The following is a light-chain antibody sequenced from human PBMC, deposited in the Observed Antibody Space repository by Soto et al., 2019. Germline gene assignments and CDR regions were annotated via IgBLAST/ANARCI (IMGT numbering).Light chain of an antibody. CDR2: AAS. J-gene: IGKJ4*01. CDR1: QGVSRY. V-gene: IGKV1-9*01. CDR3: RQLNTYPVT. Sequence: IQLTQSPSSLSASVGDSVTITCRASQGVSRYLSWYQQKPGRAPILLISAASTLQSGVPARFSGSGSGTDFTLSITSLQPEDFATCYCRQLNTYPVTFGGGTKVEIK.